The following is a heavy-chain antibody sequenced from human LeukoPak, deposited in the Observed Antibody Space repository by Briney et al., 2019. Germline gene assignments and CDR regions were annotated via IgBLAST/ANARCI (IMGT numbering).Heavy chain of an antibody. J-gene: IGHJ4*02. V-gene: IGHV4-39*07. CDR3: AREATWCSGPFYFDY. CDR1: SGSISSTSYH. Sequence: SETLSLTRTVSSGSISSTSYHWGWIRQPPGKGLEWVGSIYYSGSNYYNPSLKSRVTISIDTSKNQFSLKLTSVTAADTAVYYCAREATWCSGPFYFDYWGQGTLVTVSS. D-gene: IGHD6-25*01. CDR2: IYYSGSN.